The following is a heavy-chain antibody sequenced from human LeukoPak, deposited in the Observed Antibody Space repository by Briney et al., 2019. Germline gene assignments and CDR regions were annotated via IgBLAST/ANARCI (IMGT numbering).Heavy chain of an antibody. CDR2: ISAYNGNT. CDR3: ARDPTHCSGGSCLVDAFDI. V-gene: IGHV1-18*01. Sequence: ASVKVSCKASGYTFTSYGISWVRQAPGQGLEWMGWISAYNGNTNYAQKLQGRVTMTTDTSTSTAYMELRSLRSDDTAVYYCARDPTHCSGGSCLVDAFDIWGQGTMVTVSS. D-gene: IGHD2-15*01. CDR1: GYTFTSYG. J-gene: IGHJ3*02.